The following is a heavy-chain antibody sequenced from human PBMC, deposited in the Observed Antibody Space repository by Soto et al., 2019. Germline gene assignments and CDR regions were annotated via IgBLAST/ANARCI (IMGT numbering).Heavy chain of an antibody. CDR2: SHQSGST. CDR3: ATRDNTRFF. CDR1: GVSISSHDW. D-gene: IGHD1-20*01. V-gene: IGHV4-4*02. Sequence: QVQLQESGPGLVKPSGTLSLTCAVSGVSISSHDWWTWVRQPPGKGLEWIGESHQSGSTNYNSSLGSRVTIEVDTSKNQFSLNLRSVTVADTAVYYCATRDNTRFFWGQGTPVTVST. J-gene: IGHJ4*02.